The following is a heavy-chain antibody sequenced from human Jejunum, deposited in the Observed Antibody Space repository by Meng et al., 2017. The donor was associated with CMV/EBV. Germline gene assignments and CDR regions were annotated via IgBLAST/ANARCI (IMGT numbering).Heavy chain of an antibody. D-gene: IGHD6-19*01. CDR3: ARIAVPGTGVHFDS. CDR1: GGTILISY. Sequence: AGGTILISYWSLIRQHPGKVLGWIGFVYSSGGTTYNPSLKNRVTISVDPSKNQFSLKLSSVPAADTAVYYCARIAVPGTGVHFDSWGQGPWSPSPQ. V-gene: IGHV4-59*01. J-gene: IGHJ4*02. CDR2: VYSSGGT.